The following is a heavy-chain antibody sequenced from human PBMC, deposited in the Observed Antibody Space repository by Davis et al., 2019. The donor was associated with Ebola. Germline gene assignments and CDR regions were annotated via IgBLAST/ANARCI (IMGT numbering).Heavy chain of an antibody. D-gene: IGHD5-24*01. CDR2: MNEDGSEI. Sequence: GESLKISCAASGFSFSNYWMNWVRQAPGKGLEVVANMNEDGSEIYYVDSVKGRFTISRNNAENSVYLQMNSLRVEDTAVYYCARDDGYGLFNFWGQGTLVTVSS. J-gene: IGHJ4*02. V-gene: IGHV3-7*01. CDR3: ARDDGYGLFNF. CDR1: GFSFSNYW.